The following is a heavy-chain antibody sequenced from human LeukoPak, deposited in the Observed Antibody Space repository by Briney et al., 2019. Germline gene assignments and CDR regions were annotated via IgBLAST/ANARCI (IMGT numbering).Heavy chain of an antibody. J-gene: IGHJ5*02. V-gene: IGHV3-48*04. D-gene: IGHD1-20*01. CDR3: ARDARYNWNVYNWFDP. Sequence: PGGSLRLSCAASGFTFSSYWMHWVRQAPGKGLEWVSYISSSSSTIYYADSVKGRFTISRDNAKNSLYLQMNSLRAEDTAVYYCARDARYNWNVYNWFDPWGQGTLVTVSS. CDR1: GFTFSSYW. CDR2: ISSSSSTI.